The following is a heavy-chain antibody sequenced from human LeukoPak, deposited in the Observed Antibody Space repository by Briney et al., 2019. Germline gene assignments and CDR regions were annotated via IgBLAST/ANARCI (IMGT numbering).Heavy chain of an antibody. CDR2: IYYSEST. J-gene: IGHJ5*02. V-gene: IGHV4-59*01. Sequence: SETLSLTCTVSGGSISSYYWSWIRQPPGKGLEWIGYIYYSESTNYNPSLKSRVTISVDTSKNQFSLKLSSVTAADTAVYYCAREKYYYGSGSYGLSWFDPWGQGTLVTVSS. CDR3: AREKYYYGSGSYGLSWFDP. D-gene: IGHD3-10*01. CDR1: GGSISSYY.